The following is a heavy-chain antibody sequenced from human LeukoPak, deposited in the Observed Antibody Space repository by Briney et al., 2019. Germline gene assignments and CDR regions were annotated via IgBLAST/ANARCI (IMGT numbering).Heavy chain of an antibody. CDR3: APLGVTTWLDY. V-gene: IGHV3-23*01. Sequence: PGGSLRLSCAASGVTFRSDAMSWVCEGPGEGVEWGSAIRGSGGSTYYADTVNGRFTISRDNPKNTLYLQMNSLRAEDTAVYYCAPLGVTTWLDYWGQGTLVTVSS. J-gene: IGHJ4*02. D-gene: IGHD4-17*01. CDR2: IRGSGGST. CDR1: GVTFRSDA.